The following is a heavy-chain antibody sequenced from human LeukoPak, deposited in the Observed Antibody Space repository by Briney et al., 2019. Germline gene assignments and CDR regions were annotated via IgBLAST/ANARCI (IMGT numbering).Heavy chain of an antibody. V-gene: IGHV4-59*11. CDR2: IYYSGST. J-gene: IGHJ4*02. CDR3: ARYARYSSSSDSRYYFDY. D-gene: IGHD6-6*01. Sequence: SETLSLTCTVSGGSISSHYWSWIRQPPGKGLEWIGYIYYSGSTNYNPSLKSRVTISVDTSKNQFSLKLSSVTAADTAVYYCARYARYSSSSDSRYYFDYWGQGTLVTVSS. CDR1: GGSISSHY.